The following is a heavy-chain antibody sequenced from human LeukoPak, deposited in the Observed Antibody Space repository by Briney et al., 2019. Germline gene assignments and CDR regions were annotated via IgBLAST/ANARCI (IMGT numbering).Heavy chain of an antibody. CDR2: MKEEGGNI. J-gene: IGHJ4*02. CDR1: GFTFSTEW. V-gene: IGHV3-7*01. Sequence: PGGSLRLSCAASGFTFSTEWMGWVRQAPGKGLEWVATMKEEGGNIYHVDSVRGRFTISRDNAKNSLFLQMNSLRADDTAVYYCTRDGCSGWCHDYWGQGTLVTVSS. CDR3: TRDGCSGWCHDY. D-gene: IGHD6-19*01.